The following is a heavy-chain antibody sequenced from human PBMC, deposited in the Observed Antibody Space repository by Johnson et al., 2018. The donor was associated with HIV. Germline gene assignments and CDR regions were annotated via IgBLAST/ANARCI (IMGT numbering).Heavy chain of an antibody. Sequence: VQLVESGGGLVQPGGSLRLSCAASGFTFSRYWMSWVRQAPGKGLEWVANINQDGSEKYYVDSVKGRFTISRDNAKNSLYLQMNSLRAEDTAVYYCERDMSDSAWGDAFDIWGQGTMVTVSP. CDR3: ERDMSDSAWGDAFDI. CDR2: INQDGSEK. V-gene: IGHV3-7*01. CDR1: GFTFSRYW. J-gene: IGHJ3*02. D-gene: IGHD3-16*01.